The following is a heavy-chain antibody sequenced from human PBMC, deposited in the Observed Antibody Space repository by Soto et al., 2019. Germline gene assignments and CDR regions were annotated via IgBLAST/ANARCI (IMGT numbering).Heavy chain of an antibody. D-gene: IGHD3-10*01. Sequence: QVQLQQWGAGLLKPSETLSLTCAVYGGSFSGYYWSWIRQPPGKGLEWIGEINHSGSNNYNPSLKSRVTISVDTSKNQFSLKLSSVTAADTALYYCARGPRYYYGSGSYYGYWGQGTLVTVSS. CDR3: ARGPRYYYGSGSYYGY. J-gene: IGHJ4*02. CDR1: GGSFSGYY. CDR2: INHSGSN. V-gene: IGHV4-34*01.